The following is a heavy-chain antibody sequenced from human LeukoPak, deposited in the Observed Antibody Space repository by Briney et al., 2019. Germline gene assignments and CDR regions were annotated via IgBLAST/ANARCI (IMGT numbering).Heavy chain of an antibody. V-gene: IGHV1-69*05. CDR2: IIPIFGTA. D-gene: IGHD5-18*01. CDR3: ARGPTSEVGGYSYGCNY. CDR1: GGTFSSYA. J-gene: IGHJ4*02. Sequence: GASVKVSCKASGGTFSSYAISWVRQAPGQGLEWMGGIIPIFGTANYARKFQGRVTITTDESTSTAYMELSSLRSEDTAVYYCARGPTSEVGGYSYGCNYWGQGTLVTVSS.